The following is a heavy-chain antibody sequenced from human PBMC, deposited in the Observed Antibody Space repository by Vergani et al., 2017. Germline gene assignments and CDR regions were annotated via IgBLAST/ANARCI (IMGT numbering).Heavy chain of an antibody. J-gene: IGHJ6*02. CDR1: GATFRSNT. V-gene: IGHV1-69*08. D-gene: IGHD2-21*01. Sequence: QVQLVQSGAEVKKPGSSVKVSCKASGATFRSNTISWVRQVPGQGLEWMGRIIPVLGKTKYAQDFQGRLTITADTSTSTAYMDLTSVRSQDTAVYYCARDPRGYGGDPKDYYYGMDGWGQGTTVSVSS. CDR3: ARDPRGYGGDPKDYYYGMDG. CDR2: IIPVLGKT.